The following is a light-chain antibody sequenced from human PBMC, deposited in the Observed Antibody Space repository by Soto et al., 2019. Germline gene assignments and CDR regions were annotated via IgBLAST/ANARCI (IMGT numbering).Light chain of an antibody. CDR3: GTWDSSLSAGV. CDR2: DNN. CDR1: SSNIGNNY. J-gene: IGLJ2*01. Sequence: QSVLTQPPSVSAAPGQKGTISCSGSSSNIGNNYVSWYQQFPGTAPKLLIYDNNKRPSGIPDRFSGSKSGTSATLGITGLQTGDEADYYCGTWDSSLSAGVFGGGTKVTVL. V-gene: IGLV1-51*01.